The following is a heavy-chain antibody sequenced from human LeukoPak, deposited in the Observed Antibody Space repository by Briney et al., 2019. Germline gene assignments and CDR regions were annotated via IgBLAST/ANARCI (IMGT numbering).Heavy chain of an antibody. CDR3: ARVLGVTTGHTFDI. D-gene: IGHD4-17*01. Sequence: PSQTLSLTCTVSGASINSGGFFWSWIRQHPGKGLEWIGHIYYSGYTYYNPSLTRRLAISLDTSKTQFSLRLSSVTAADTALYYCARVLGVTTGHTFDIWGQGIMVTVSS. CDR2: IYYSGYT. V-gene: IGHV4-31*03. CDR1: GASINSGGFF. J-gene: IGHJ3*02.